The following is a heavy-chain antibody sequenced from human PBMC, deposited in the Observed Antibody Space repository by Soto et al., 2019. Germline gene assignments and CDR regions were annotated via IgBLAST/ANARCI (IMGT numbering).Heavy chain of an antibody. V-gene: IGHV4-34*01. CDR3: ARGKLSDYVWGTYRYHFDY. D-gene: IGHD3-16*02. CDR2: INHSGST. Sequence: SEALCVTCAVSVGYFSVYYWSWMRQPPGKGLEWIGEINHSGSTNYNPSLKSRVTISVDTSKNQFSLKLSSVTAADTAVYYCARGKLSDYVWGTYRYHFDYWGQGTVVTVSS. CDR1: VGYFSVYY. J-gene: IGHJ4*02.